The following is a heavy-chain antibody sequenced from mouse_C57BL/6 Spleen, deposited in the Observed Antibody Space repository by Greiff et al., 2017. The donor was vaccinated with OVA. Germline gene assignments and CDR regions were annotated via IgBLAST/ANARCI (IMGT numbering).Heavy chain of an antibody. CDR2: IDPSDSET. J-gene: IGHJ1*03. D-gene: IGHD2-13*01. V-gene: IGHV1-52*01. CDR1: GYTFTSYW. Sequence: QVQLQQPGAELVRPGSSVKLSCKASGYTFTSYWMHWVKQRPIQGLEWIGNIDPSDSETHYNQKFKDKATLTVDKSSSTAYMQLSSLTSEDSAVYYCARGEGPYWYFDVWGTGTTVTVSS. CDR3: ARGEGPYWYFDV.